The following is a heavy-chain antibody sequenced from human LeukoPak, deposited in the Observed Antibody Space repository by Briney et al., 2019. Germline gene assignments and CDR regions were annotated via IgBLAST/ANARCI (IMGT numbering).Heavy chain of an antibody. CDR2: ISGSGGST. CDR3: ALNSGSYPDY. J-gene: IGHJ4*02. D-gene: IGHD1-26*01. Sequence: GGSLRLSCAASGFTFSSYAMSWVRQAPGEGLEWVSAISGSGGSTYYADSVKGRFTISRDNSKNTLYLQMNSLRAEDTAVYYCALNSGSYPDYWGQGTLVTVSS. V-gene: IGHV3-23*01. CDR1: GFTFSSYA.